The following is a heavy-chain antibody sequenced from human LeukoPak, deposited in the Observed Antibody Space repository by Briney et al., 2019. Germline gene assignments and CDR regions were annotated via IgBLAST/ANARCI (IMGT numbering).Heavy chain of an antibody. V-gene: IGHV3-48*01. Sequence: GGSLRLSCAASGFTCSSYSMNWVRQAPGKGLEWVSYISSSSSTIYYADSVKGRFTISRDNAKNSLYLQMNSLRAEDTAVYYCARGEQWLTPSPHGMDVWGQGTTVTVSS. J-gene: IGHJ6*02. D-gene: IGHD6-19*01. CDR2: ISSSSSTI. CDR3: ARGEQWLTPSPHGMDV. CDR1: GFTCSSYS.